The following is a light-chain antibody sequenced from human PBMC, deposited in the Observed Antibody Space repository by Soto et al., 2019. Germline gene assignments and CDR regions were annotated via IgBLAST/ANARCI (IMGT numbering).Light chain of an antibody. CDR1: QSVSIN. J-gene: IGKJ1*01. CDR3: HQYNNWAPWT. Sequence: EIVMTQSPATLSVSPGERATLSCRASQSVSINLAWYQQKPGQAPRLLIYGASTRAAGIPARFSGSGSGTEFNLTISSLQSEDFAVYYCHQYNNWAPWTFGQGNKVEIK. CDR2: GAS. V-gene: IGKV3-15*01.